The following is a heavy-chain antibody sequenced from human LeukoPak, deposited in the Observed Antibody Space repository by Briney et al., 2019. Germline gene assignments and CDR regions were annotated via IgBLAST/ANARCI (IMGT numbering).Heavy chain of an antibody. J-gene: IGHJ5*02. Sequence: TSETLSLTCTVSGGSISSYYWSWIRQPPGKGLEWIGYIYYSGSTNYNPSLKSRVTISVDTSKNQFSLKLSSVTAADTAVYCCARAYSSSRTGHWFDPWGQGTLVTVSS. CDR2: IYYSGST. D-gene: IGHD6-13*01. CDR3: ARAYSSSRTGHWFDP. CDR1: GGSISSYY. V-gene: IGHV4-59*01.